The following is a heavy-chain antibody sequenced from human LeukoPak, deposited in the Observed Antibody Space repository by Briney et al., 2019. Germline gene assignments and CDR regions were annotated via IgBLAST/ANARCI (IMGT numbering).Heavy chain of an antibody. J-gene: IGHJ6*04. CDR3: ARSQGSGSYYKAGDYYYYGMDV. CDR1: GGTFSSYA. D-gene: IGHD3-10*01. CDR2: NIPIFGTA. V-gene: IGHV1-69*13. Sequence: SVKVSCKASGGTFSSYAISWVRQAPGQGLEWMGGNIPIFGTANYAQKFQGRVTITADESTSTAYMELSSLRSEDTAVYYCARSQGSGSYYKAGDYYYYGMDVWGKGTTVTVSS.